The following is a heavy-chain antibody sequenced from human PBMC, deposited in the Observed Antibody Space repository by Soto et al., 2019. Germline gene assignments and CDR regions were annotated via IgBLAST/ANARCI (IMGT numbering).Heavy chain of an antibody. CDR2: IYYSGST. Sequence: QVQLQESGPGLVKPSETLSLTCTVSGGSISSYYWSWIRQPPGKGLEWIGYIYYSGSTNYNPSLKIRVTISVDTSKNQFSLKLSSVTAADTAVYYCARAIGYCSGGSCWVFDYWGQGTLVTVSS. V-gene: IGHV4-59*08. CDR1: GGSISSYY. D-gene: IGHD2-15*01. J-gene: IGHJ4*02. CDR3: ARAIGYCSGGSCWVFDY.